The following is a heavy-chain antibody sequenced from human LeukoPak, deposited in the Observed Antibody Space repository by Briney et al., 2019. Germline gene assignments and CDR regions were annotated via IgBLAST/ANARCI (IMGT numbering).Heavy chain of an antibody. V-gene: IGHV4-34*01. D-gene: IGHD3-3*01. CDR3: ARVGSLYYDFWRGWFDP. J-gene: IGHJ5*02. CDR1: GGSFSGYY. Sequence: PSETLSLTCAVYGGSFSGYYWSWIRQPPGKGLEWIGETNHSGSTNYNPSLKSRVTISVDTSKNQFSLKLSSVTAADTAVYYCARVGSLYYDFWRGWFDPWGQGTLVTVSS. CDR2: TNHSGST.